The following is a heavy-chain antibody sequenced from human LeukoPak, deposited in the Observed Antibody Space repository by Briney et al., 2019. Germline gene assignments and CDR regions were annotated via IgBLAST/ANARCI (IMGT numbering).Heavy chain of an antibody. Sequence: GSLRLSCVGSGFTFRSHAMSWVRQAPEKGLEFVSGIYENGGTTYYADSVKGRFSISRDNSKNTLYLQMDSLRGEDTAVYYCAKDFRIGYSAHFDYWGQGALVTGSS. J-gene: IGHJ4*02. D-gene: IGHD2-21*01. CDR3: AKDFRIGYSAHFDY. CDR1: GFTFRSHA. V-gene: IGHV3-23*01. CDR2: IYENGGTT.